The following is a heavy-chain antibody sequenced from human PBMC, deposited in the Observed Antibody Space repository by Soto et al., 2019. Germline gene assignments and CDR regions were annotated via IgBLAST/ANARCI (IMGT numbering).Heavy chain of an antibody. CDR2: ISYDRSNK. CDR1: GFTFSSYA. J-gene: IGHJ4*02. D-gene: IGHD3-22*01. Sequence: GGSLRLSCAASGFTFSSYAMHWVRQAPGKGLEWVAVISYDRSNKYYADSVKGRFTISRDNSKNTLYLQMNSLRAEDTAVYYCARSSGYYYDSSAEGFDYWGQGTLVTVSS. V-gene: IGHV3-30-3*01. CDR3: ARSSGYYYDSSAEGFDY.